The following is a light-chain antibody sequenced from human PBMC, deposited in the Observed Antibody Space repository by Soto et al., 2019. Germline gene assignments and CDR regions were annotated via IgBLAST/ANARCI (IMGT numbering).Light chain of an antibody. V-gene: IGKV1-33*01. Sequence: IQMTQSPSSLSASLVDRVTITCQASQDISNYLNWYQQKPGKAPKLLIYDASNLETGVPSRFSGSGSGTDFTFTISSLQPEDIATYYCQQYDNLPLGQGTRLEIK. CDR2: DAS. J-gene: IGKJ5*01. CDR3: QQYDNLP. CDR1: QDISNY.